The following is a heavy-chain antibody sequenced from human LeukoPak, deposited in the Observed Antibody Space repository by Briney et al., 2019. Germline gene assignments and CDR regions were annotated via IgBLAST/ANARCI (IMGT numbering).Heavy chain of an antibody. CDR2: IYTSGST. CDR3: ARERTLLWFGELLPNGAFDI. J-gene: IGHJ3*02. D-gene: IGHD3-10*01. Sequence: PSETLSLTCTVSGGSISSGSYYWSWIRQPAGKGLEWIGRIYTSGSTNYNPSLKSRVTISVDTSKNQFSLKLSSVTAADTAVYYCARERTLLWFGELLPNGAFDIWGQGTMVTVSS. V-gene: IGHV4-61*02. CDR1: GGSISSGSYY.